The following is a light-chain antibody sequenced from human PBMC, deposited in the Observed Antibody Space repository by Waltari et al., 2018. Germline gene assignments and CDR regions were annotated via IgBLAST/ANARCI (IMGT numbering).Light chain of an antibody. J-gene: IGLJ2*01. CDR3: SSYTGSSTLVV. CDR2: DVS. Sequence: QSALTQPASVSGSPGQSITISCTGTSSDVGGYNYVSWYQQHPGKAPKLMIYDVSDRPSGVSSRFSGPKYGNTASLIISGLQAEDEADYYCSSYTGSSTLVVFGGGTKLTVL. V-gene: IGLV2-14*03. CDR1: SSDVGGYNY.